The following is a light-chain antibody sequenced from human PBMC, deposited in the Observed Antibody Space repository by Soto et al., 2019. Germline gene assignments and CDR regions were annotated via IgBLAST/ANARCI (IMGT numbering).Light chain of an antibody. V-gene: IGKV2-28*01. CDR1: QRLLHTNGNNY. CDR2: LGS. Sequence: PGEPASISCRSSQRLLHTNGNNYLDWYLQKPGQSPQLLIYLGSNRASGVPDRFSGSGSGTDFTLKISRVEAEDVGVYYCMQALQTPYTFGQGTKVDIK. CDR3: MQALQTPYT. J-gene: IGKJ2*01.